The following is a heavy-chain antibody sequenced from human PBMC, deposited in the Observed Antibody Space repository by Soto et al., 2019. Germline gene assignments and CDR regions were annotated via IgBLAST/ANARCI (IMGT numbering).Heavy chain of an antibody. D-gene: IGHD3-10*01. J-gene: IGHJ4*02. Sequence: ASVKVSCKASGYTFTSYAMHWVRQAPGQRLEWMGWINAGNGNTKYLQKFQGRVTITRDTSASTAYMELSSLRSEDTAVYYCARDLEVLLWFGELSPTTFDYWGQGTLVTVSS. V-gene: IGHV1-3*01. CDR1: GYTFTSYA. CDR3: ARDLEVLLWFGELSPTTFDY. CDR2: INAGNGNT.